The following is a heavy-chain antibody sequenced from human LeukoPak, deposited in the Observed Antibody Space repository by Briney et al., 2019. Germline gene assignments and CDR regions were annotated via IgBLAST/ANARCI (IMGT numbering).Heavy chain of an antibody. V-gene: IGHV3-30*19. CDR3: ARCGGDCYTSTQGFDY. Sequence: PGRSLRLSCAASGFTFSSYGVHWVRQAPGKGLEWVAVISYDGNHIFYADSVKGRFTISRDNSKNTLYLQMNRLTTEDTAVYYCARCGGDCYTSTQGFDYWGQGTLVTVSS. D-gene: IGHD2-21*02. J-gene: IGHJ4*02. CDR1: GFTFSSYG. CDR2: ISYDGNHI.